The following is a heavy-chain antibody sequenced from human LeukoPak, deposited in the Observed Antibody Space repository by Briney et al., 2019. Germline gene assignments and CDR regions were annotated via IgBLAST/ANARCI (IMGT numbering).Heavy chain of an antibody. Sequence: GGSLRLSCAASGFAFSDHYMDWVRQAPGKGLEWVGRTRNKPNSYTTEYAASVKGRFTISRDDSKNSLYLQMNSLKTEDTAVYYCARVGVVQGSYYFDYWGQGTLVTVSS. CDR2: TRNKPNSYTT. J-gene: IGHJ4*02. CDR3: ARVGVVQGSYYFDY. V-gene: IGHV3-72*01. D-gene: IGHD2-15*01. CDR1: GFAFSDHY.